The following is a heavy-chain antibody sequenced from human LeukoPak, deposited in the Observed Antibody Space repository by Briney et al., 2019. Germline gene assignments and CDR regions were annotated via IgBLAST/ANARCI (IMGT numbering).Heavy chain of an antibody. CDR2: ISSSSSYI. D-gene: IGHD1-26*01. CDR1: GFRFSYHD. J-gene: IGHJ3*02. V-gene: IGHV3-21*01. Sequence: GGSLRLSCAASGFRFSYHDMHWVRQAPGKGLEWVSSISSSSSYIYYADSVKGRFTISRDNAKNSLYLQMNSLRAEDTAVYYCARDGNDAFDIWGQGTMVTVSS. CDR3: ARDGNDAFDI.